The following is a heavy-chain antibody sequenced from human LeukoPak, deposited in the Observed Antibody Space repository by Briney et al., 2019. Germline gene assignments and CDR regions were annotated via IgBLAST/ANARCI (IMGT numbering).Heavy chain of an antibody. J-gene: IGHJ4*02. Sequence: ASVKVSCKASGYTFTNYGVSWVRQAPGRGLEWVGWISGSNGNTYYAQNFQGRVTMTTDVSTGTAYMDLNNLSFDDAAMYYCARSGRGTYYYFDLWGQGTLVSVSS. V-gene: IGHV1-18*01. CDR2: ISGSNGNT. CDR3: ARSGRGTYYYFDL. CDR1: GYTFTNYG. D-gene: IGHD1-26*01.